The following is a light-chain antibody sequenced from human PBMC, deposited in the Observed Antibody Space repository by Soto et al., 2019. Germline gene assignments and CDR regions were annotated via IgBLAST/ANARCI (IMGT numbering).Light chain of an antibody. V-gene: IGKV3-11*01. CDR1: QSVSSY. Sequence: EIVLTQSPVTLSXXXXXXXXXXXRASQSVSSYLAWYQQKPGQAPRLLIYDASNRATGIPARFSGSGSGTDFTLTISSLEPEDFAVYYCQQRSNWPPLTFGGGTKVDIK. CDR3: QQRSNWPPLT. CDR2: DAS. J-gene: IGKJ4*01.